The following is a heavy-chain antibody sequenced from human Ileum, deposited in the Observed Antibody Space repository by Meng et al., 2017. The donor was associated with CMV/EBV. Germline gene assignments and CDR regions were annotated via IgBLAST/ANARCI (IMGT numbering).Heavy chain of an antibody. CDR2: IDATSTYI. Sequence: GESLKISCAASGFAFSTYAMNWVRQAPGKGLEWVSSIDATSTYIYYADSLKGRFTISRDNAKNSLYLQMNSLRAEDTAVYYCARDMVADTAPNNWGQGTLVTVSS. CDR3: ARDMVADTAPNN. D-gene: IGHD4/OR15-4a*01. J-gene: IGHJ4*02. CDR1: GFAFSTYA. V-gene: IGHV3-21*01.